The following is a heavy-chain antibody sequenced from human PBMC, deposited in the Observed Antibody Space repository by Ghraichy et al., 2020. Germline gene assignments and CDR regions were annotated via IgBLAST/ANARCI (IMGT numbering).Heavy chain of an antibody. CDR1: GGSFSGYY. CDR3: TIYCSSTSCEKLFDY. V-gene: IGHV4-34*01. J-gene: IGHJ4*02. Sequence: SETLSLTCAVYGGSFSGYYWSWILQPPGKGLEWIGEINHSGSTKYNPSLKSRVTISVDTSKNQFSLKLSSVTAAETAVYYCTIYCSSTSCEKLFDYWGQGSLVTFSS. D-gene: IGHD2-2*01. CDR2: INHSGST.